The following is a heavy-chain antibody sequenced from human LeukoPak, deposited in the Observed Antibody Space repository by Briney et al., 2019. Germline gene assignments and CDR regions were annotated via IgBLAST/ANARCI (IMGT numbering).Heavy chain of an antibody. CDR1: GFRFTGYW. D-gene: IGHD1-14*01. CDR2: IKEDGSDQ. Sequence: GGSLRLSCAASGFRFTGYWMSWVRQAPGKGLEWVAKIKEDGSDQYYVDSVKGRFTISRDNAKNSLYLQMNSLRVEDTAVYYCARKTGDCWGQGTLVIVSS. V-gene: IGHV3-7*01. J-gene: IGHJ4*02. CDR3: ARKTGDC.